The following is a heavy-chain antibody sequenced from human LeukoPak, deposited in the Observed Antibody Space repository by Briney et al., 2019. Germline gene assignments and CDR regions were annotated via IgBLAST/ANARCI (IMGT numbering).Heavy chain of an antibody. CDR1: GGSISSSSYY. J-gene: IGHJ6*02. CDR3: ARDAGYQLSRRDYYAMDV. V-gene: IGHV4-39*07. D-gene: IGHD2-2*01. CDR2: IYYSGNT. Sequence: SETLSLTCTVSGGSISSSSYYWGWVRQPPGKGLEWIGSIYYSGNTYYNPSLKSRVNISVDTSKNQFSLKLSSVTAADTAVYYCARDAGYQLSRRDYYAMDVWGQGTTVTVSS.